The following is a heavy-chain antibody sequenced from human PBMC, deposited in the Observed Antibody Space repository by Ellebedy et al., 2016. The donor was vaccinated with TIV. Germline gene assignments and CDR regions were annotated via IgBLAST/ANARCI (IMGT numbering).Heavy chain of an antibody. V-gene: IGHV1-18*01. CDR3: ATDLSGSYGYNFDY. J-gene: IGHJ4*02. CDR2: ISPYNGNT. Sequence: ASVKVSCKASRYTFTSYGINWVRQAPGQGLEWMGWISPYNGNTRYAQKVQGRVTMTRDTSTSTVYLDLRSLMPEDTAVYYCATDLSGSYGYNFDYWGQGTLVTVSS. D-gene: IGHD1-26*01. CDR1: RYTFTSYG.